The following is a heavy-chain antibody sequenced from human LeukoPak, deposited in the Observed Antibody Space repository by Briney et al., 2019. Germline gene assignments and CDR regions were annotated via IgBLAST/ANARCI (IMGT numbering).Heavy chain of an antibody. CDR1: GITLSNYG. J-gene: IGHJ4*02. CDR2: ISDTGGRT. Sequence: GGSLRLSCAVSGITLSNYGMTWVRQAPGKGLEWVAGISDTGGRTNYADSVKGRFTISRDNSKNTLYVQMNSLRAEDTAIYYCAKDRDGGSTTTAKGFDYWAQGTLVTVSS. CDR3: AKDRDGGSTTTAKGFDY. V-gene: IGHV3-23*01. D-gene: IGHD2/OR15-2a*01.